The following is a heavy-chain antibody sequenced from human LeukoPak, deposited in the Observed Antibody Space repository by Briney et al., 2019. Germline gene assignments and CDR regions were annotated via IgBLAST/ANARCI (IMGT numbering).Heavy chain of an antibody. V-gene: IGHV3-66*01. CDR3: ARGRAMVRGVIRGYYYYMDV. CDR2: IYSGGST. J-gene: IGHJ6*03. Sequence: GRSLRLSCAASGFTFSSYVMHWVRQAPGKGLEWVSVIYSGGSTYYADSVKGRFTISRDNSKDTLYLQMNSLRAEDTAVYYCARGRAMVRGVIRGYYYYMDVWGKGTTVTISS. CDR1: GFTFSSYV. D-gene: IGHD3-10*01.